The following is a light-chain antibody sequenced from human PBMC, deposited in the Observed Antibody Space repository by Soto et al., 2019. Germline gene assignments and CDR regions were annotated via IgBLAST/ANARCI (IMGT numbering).Light chain of an antibody. CDR3: SSYTSRSTLGV. Sequence: HSALTQPASVSGSPGQSITISCTGTNSDIGGYNYVSWYQQHPGKAPKLMIYDVSNRPSGVSYRFSGSKSGNMASLTISGLQAEDEADYYCSSYTSRSTLGVFGGGTKLTVL. V-gene: IGLV2-14*03. J-gene: IGLJ2*01. CDR1: NSDIGGYNY. CDR2: DVS.